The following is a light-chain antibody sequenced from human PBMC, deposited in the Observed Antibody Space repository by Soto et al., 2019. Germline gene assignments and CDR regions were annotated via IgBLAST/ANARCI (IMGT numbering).Light chain of an antibody. CDR3: QQYNNWPRT. CDR2: GAS. Sequence: EIVLTQSPATLSVSPGERATLYCRASQSVSSNLAWYQQKPGQAPRLLIYGASTRATGIPARFSGSGSVTEFTLTISSLQSEDFAVYYCQQYNNWPRTFGQGTKVDIK. V-gene: IGKV3-15*01. CDR1: QSVSSN. J-gene: IGKJ1*01.